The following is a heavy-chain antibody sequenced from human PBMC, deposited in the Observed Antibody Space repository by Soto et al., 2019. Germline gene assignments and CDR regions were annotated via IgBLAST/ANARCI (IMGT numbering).Heavy chain of an antibody. Sequence: EVQLVESGGGLIQPGGSLRLSLLVLGFKVSDNPMTWVRRAPGKGLEWVSDLYFYGSANLADSVRGRFTISKDDSKNTVYLQMSNLRAEDTAVYYCARVGTSESFFDYWGQGTLVTVSP. CDR3: ARVGTSESFFDY. J-gene: IGHJ4*02. D-gene: IGHD7-27*01. V-gene: IGHV3-53*02. CDR1: GFKVSDNP. CDR2: LYFYGSA.